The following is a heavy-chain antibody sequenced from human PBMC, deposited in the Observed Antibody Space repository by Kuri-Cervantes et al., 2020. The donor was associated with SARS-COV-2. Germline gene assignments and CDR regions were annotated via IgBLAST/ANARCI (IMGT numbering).Heavy chain of an antibody. Sequence: GSLRLSCAASGFIFSNYMMNWVRQAPGKGLEWVAKITEDGGGKYYVDSVKGRFTISRDTAKNTLYLQRNSLRAEDTAVYYWARRYTDVLGFLEGHGKNQYYYDIDVWGKGTTVTVSS. V-gene: IGHV3-7*01. CDR1: GFIFSNYM. CDR2: ITEDGGGK. CDR3: ARRYTDVLGFLEGHGKNQYYYDIDV. J-gene: IGHJ6*03. D-gene: IGHD3-3*01.